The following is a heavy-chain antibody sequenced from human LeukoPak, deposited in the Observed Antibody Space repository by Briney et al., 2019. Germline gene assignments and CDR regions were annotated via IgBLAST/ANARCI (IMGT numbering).Heavy chain of an antibody. CDR1: GFTFSSSA. Sequence: PGGSLRLSCAASGFTFSSSAMSWVRQAPGKGLEWVSAISNNGGYTYYADSVQGRFTISRDNSKSTLCLQMNSLRAEDTAMYYCARGDDSGYYDYFDYWGQGALVTVSS. CDR3: ARGDDSGYYDYFDY. D-gene: IGHD3-22*01. CDR2: ISNNGGYT. V-gene: IGHV3-23*01. J-gene: IGHJ4*02.